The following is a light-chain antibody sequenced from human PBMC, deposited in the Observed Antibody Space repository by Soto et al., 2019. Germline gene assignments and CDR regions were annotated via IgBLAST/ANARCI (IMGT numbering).Light chain of an antibody. CDR1: ITDFVSYNR. Sequence: QCLLTQPPCVSGSPGQSFTISCTGTITDFVSYNRVSWYQQPPDTAPKLMIYEASNRPSGVPDRFSGSKSGNTASLTISGLQAADEADYYCRLYTSENTSVFGTGTKVTVL. V-gene: IGLV2-18*01. J-gene: IGLJ1*01. CDR3: RLYTSENTSV. CDR2: EAS.